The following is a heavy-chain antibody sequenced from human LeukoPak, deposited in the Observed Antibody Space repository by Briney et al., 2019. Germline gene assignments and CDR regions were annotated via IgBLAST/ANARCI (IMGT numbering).Heavy chain of an antibody. Sequence: GGSLRLSCVASEFTFSGYAMSWVRQVPGKGLEWVSVISGSGGSTYYADSVKGRFTISRDNSKNTLYLQINSLRAEDKAVYYWVKDRQGFGFAEQLDYYYMDVWGKGTTVTVSS. J-gene: IGHJ6*03. CDR3: VKDRQGFGFAEQLDYYYMDV. CDR1: EFTFSGYA. V-gene: IGHV3-23*01. D-gene: IGHD3-10*01. CDR2: ISGSGGST.